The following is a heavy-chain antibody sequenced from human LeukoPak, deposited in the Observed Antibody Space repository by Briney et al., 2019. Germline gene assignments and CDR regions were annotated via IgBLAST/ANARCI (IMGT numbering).Heavy chain of an antibody. CDR3: ARGRGGGWFDS. J-gene: IGHJ5*01. D-gene: IGHD3-16*01. CDR1: GGSISSSNW. V-gene: IGHV4-4*02. Sequence: SETLSLTCAVSGGSISSSNWWSWVRQPPGKGLEWIGEIYHSGSTNYNPSLKSRVTISVDKSKKQFSLRLRSVTAADTAVYYCARGRGGGWFDSWGQGTLVTVSS. CDR2: IYHSGST.